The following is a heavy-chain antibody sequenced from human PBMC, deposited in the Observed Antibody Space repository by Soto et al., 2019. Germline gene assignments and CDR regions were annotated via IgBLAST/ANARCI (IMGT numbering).Heavy chain of an antibody. CDR1: GFIFRSYG. V-gene: IGHV3-33*01. J-gene: IGHJ4*02. D-gene: IGHD3-16*01. Sequence: GGSLRPSCAASGFIFRSYGMHWFRQAPGKGLEWVAVIWFDGSNKYYADSVKGRFTISRDNSKNTLYLQMNSRRAEDTAVYYCARDLGSLRLDYWGQGSLVRVSS. CDR2: IWFDGSNK. CDR3: ARDLGSLRLDY.